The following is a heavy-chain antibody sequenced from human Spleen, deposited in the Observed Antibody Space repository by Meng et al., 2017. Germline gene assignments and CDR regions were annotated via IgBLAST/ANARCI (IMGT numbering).Heavy chain of an antibody. V-gene: IGHV1-2*02. J-gene: IGHJ4*02. D-gene: IGHD2-8*02. CDR1: GYNFIGGYW. CDR3: AVLEGG. CDR2: INPSRGDT. Sequence: QGQLVQAGAEVKKPGASVKVSCKASGYNFIGGYWIYWVRQAPGQGLEWIGWINPSRGDTKYAQKFMGRVTVTRDTSINTVYMEMTSLTYDDTAVYYCAVLEGGWGQGTLVTVSS.